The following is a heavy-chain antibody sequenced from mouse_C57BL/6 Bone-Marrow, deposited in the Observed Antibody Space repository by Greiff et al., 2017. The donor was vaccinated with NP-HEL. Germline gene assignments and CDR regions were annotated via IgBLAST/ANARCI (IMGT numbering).Heavy chain of an antibody. CDR1: GFTFSSYT. V-gene: IGHV5-6-4*01. J-gene: IGHJ4*01. D-gene: IGHD2-4*01. Sequence: EVMLVESGGGLVKPGGSLKLSCAASGFTFSSYTMSWVRQTPEKRLEWVAAINGGGSYTYYPDSVKGRFTISRDNAKNTLYLQMSSLKSDDTAMYYCTRDQGLRRGYALDFWGPGTSVTVSS. CDR3: TRDQGLRRGYALDF. CDR2: INGGGSYT.